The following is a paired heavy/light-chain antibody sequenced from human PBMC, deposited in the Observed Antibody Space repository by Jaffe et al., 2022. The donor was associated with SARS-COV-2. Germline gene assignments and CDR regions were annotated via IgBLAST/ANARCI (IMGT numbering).Light chain of an antibody. CDR2: SNN. Sequence: QSGLTQPPSASGTPGQRVTISCSGSSSNIGSNTATWYQQVPGTAPSLLIFSNNRRPSGVPDRFSGSKSGTSASLAISGLQSDDEAEYYCASWDDSLNGWVFGGGTKLTVL. V-gene: IGLV1-44*01. CDR3: ASWDDSLNGWV. J-gene: IGLJ3*02. CDR1: SSNIGSNT.
Heavy chain of an antibody. V-gene: IGHV3-9*01. J-gene: IGHJ4*02. D-gene: IGHD6-13*01. Sequence: EVQLVESGGGLVQPGRSLRLSCVASGFTFDDYAMHWVRQAPGKGLEWVSSISWNSKRIAYAGSVRGRFTISRDNAKNSLYLQMNALRPEDTALYYCAKDFGAAGVRHPDSWGQGVLVTVSS. CDR2: ISWNSKRI. CDR3: AKDFGAAGVRHPDS. CDR1: GFTFDDYA.